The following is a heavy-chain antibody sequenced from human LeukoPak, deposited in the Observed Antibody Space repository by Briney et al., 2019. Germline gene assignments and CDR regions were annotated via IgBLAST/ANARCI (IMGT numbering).Heavy chain of an antibody. D-gene: IGHD5-24*01. J-gene: IGHJ4*02. CDR2: INTNTGNP. CDR1: GYTFTSYA. CDR3: ARSHRRDGYNLPDY. V-gene: IGHV7-4-1*02. Sequence: ASVKVSCKASGYTFTSYAMNWVRQAPGQGLEWMGWINTNTGNPTYAQGFTGRFVFSLDTSVSTAYLQISSLKAEDTAVYHCARSHRRDGYNLPDYWGQGTLVTVSS.